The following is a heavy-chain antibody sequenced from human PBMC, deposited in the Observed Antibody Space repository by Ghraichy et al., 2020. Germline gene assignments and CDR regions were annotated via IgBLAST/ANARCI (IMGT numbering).Heavy chain of an antibody. CDR2: IYYSGST. CDR1: GGSISSSSYY. D-gene: IGHD3-3*01. J-gene: IGHJ2*01. V-gene: IGHV4-39*01. CDR3: ARSYDFWSGYYLSSITWYFDL. Sequence: SETLSLTCTVSGGSISSSSYYWGWIRQPPGKGLEWIGSIYYSGSTYYNPSLKSRVTISVDTSKNQFSLKLSSVTAADTAVYYCARSYDFWSGYYLSSITWYFDLWGRGTLVTVSS.